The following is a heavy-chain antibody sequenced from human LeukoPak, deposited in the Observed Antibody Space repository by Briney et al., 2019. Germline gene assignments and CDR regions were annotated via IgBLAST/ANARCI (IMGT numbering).Heavy chain of an antibody. J-gene: IGHJ4*02. CDR1: GGSISCSSYY. V-gene: IGHV4-39*01. D-gene: IGHD3-3*01. CDR3: ASLTYYDFWSCYLGY. CDR2: IYYSGST. Sequence: PSETLSLTCTVSGGSISCSSYYWGWIRQPPGKGLEWIGSIYYSGSTYYNPSLKSRVTISVDTSKNQFSLKLSSVTAADTAVYYCASLTYYDFWSCYLGYWGQGTLVTVSS.